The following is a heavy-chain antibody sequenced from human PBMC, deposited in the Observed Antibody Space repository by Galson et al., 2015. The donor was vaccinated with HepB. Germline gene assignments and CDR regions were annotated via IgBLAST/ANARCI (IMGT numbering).Heavy chain of an antibody. CDR3: ARDPGTPVTNDDY. Sequence: SVKVSCKASGYTFTTYAINWVRQAPGQGLEWMGWINTETGDPTYAQGFTGRFVFSLDTSVSTTYLQITSLKTEDTAIYYCARDPGTPVTNDDYWGQGTLVTVSS. D-gene: IGHD4-17*01. J-gene: IGHJ4*02. CDR2: INTETGDP. CDR1: GYTFTTYA. V-gene: IGHV7-4-1*02.